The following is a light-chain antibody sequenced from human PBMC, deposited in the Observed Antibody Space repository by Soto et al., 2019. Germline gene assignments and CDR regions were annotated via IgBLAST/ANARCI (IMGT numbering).Light chain of an antibody. CDR1: QDIYSR. J-gene: IGKJ4*01. CDR3: QQANTFPLT. V-gene: IGKV1-12*01. Sequence: DIQMTQSPSSVSASVGDRVTITCRASQDIYSRLAWYQQKPGKAPTLLIYAASTLQRGVPSTFSGSGSATDFTLTISSLQPEDFATSFCQQANTFPLTFGGGTKVEIK. CDR2: AAS.